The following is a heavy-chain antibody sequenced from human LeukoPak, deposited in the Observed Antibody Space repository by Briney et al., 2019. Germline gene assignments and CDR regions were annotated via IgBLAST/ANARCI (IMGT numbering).Heavy chain of an antibody. J-gene: IGHJ4*02. CDR2: TSSSSSYT. V-gene: IGHV3-11*06. D-gene: IGHD3-10*01. Sequence: PGGSLRLSCAASGFTFSDYYMSWIRQAPGKGLEWVSYTSSSSSYTNYADSVKGRFTISRDNAKNSLYLQMNSLRAEDTAVYYCARATVRFGELSNFDYWGQGTLVTVSS. CDR3: ARATVRFGELSNFDY. CDR1: GFTFSDYY.